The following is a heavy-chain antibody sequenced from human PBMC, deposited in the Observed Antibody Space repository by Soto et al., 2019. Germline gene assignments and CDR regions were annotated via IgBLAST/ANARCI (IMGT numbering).Heavy chain of an antibody. CDR1: GFTFSSYG. J-gene: IGHJ4*02. Sequence: GGSLRLSCAASGFTFSSYGMHWVRQAPGKGLEWVAVISYDGSNKYYADSVKGRFTISRDNSKNTLYLQMNSLRAEDTAVYYCAKALRWSYYNFDYWGQGTLVTVSS. V-gene: IGHV3-30*18. CDR2: ISYDGSNK. D-gene: IGHD3-10*01. CDR3: AKALRWSYYNFDY.